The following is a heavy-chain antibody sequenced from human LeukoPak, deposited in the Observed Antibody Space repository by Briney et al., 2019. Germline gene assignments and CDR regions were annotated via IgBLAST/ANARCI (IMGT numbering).Heavy chain of an antibody. CDR3: TRNGGGLGY. D-gene: IGHD3-16*01. Sequence: GGSLRLSCATSGFTFSNYDMIWVRQAPGKGLEWVSSISGTGGGGNTYSADSVKGRFTTSRDDSKSTLFLQMHSLTAEDTAVYYCTRNGGGLGYWGQGALVTVSS. J-gene: IGHJ4*02. CDR2: ISGTGGGGNT. V-gene: IGHV3-23*01. CDR1: GFTFSNYD.